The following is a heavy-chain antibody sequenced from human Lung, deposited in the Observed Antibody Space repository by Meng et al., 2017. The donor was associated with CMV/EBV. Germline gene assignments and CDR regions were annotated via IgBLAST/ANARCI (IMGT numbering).Heavy chain of an antibody. CDR3: AKAFSASWYREYYDD. CDR1: EFSFSNYA. D-gene: IGHD6-13*01. CDR2: ITASGGST. J-gene: IGHJ4*02. Sequence: GESLKISCAASEFSFSNYAMSWVHQAPGRGLAWVSAITASGGSTYYADSVKGRFTVSRDNSKNTLYLQMNSLRAEDTALYYCAKAFSASWYREYYDDWGQGTLVTGSS. V-gene: IGHV3-23*01.